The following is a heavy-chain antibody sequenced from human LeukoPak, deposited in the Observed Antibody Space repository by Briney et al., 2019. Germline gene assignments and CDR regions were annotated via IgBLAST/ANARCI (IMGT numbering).Heavy chain of an antibody. D-gene: IGHD3-22*01. CDR2: ISGSGGST. CDR3: ARVYYDSSGYWATDY. J-gene: IGHJ4*02. V-gene: IGHV3-23*01. Sequence: GGSLRLSCAASGFTFSSYAMSWVRQAPGKGLEWVSAISGSGGSTYYADSVKGRFTISRDNSKNTLYLQMNSLRAEDTAVYYCARVYYDSSGYWATDYWGQGTLVTVSS. CDR1: GFTFSSYA.